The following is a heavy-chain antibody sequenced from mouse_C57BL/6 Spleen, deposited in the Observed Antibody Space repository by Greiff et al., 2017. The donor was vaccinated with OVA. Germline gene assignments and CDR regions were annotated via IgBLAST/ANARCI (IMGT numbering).Heavy chain of an antibody. CDR2: IYPGSGST. Sequence: QVQLQQPGAELVKPGASVKMSCKASGYTFTSYWITWVKQRPGQGLEWIGDIYPGSGSTNYNEKFKSKATLTVDTSSSTAYMQRSSLTSEDSAVYYCASPYYGSSYDYWGQGTTLTVSS. J-gene: IGHJ2*01. CDR1: GYTFTSYW. CDR3: ASPYYGSSYDY. V-gene: IGHV1-55*01. D-gene: IGHD1-1*01.